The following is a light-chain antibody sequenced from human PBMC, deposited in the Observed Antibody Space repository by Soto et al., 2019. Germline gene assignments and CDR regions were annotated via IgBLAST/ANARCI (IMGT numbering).Light chain of an antibody. Sequence: EIVLTQSPGTLSLSPGQRATLSCRASQSVSNNYLAWYQQKPGQAPRLLIYGASNRATGIPDRLSGSGSGTEFTLTISRMEPEDFAVYYCQQYGSSGTFGRGTKVDIK. J-gene: IGKJ4*02. CDR2: GAS. V-gene: IGKV3-20*01. CDR1: QSVSNNY. CDR3: QQYGSSGT.